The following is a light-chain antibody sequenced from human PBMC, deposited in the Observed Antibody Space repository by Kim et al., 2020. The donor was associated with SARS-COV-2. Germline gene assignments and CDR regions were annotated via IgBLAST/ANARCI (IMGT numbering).Light chain of an antibody. V-gene: IGKV1-27*01. J-gene: IGKJ1*01. Sequence: DIQMTQSPSSLSASVGDRVTITCRESQGINKYLAWYQQRPGKVPKLLIYAASTLQSGVPSRFSGSGSGTDFTLTISSLQPEDVAIYYYIKYIRAPWTNRQRIKVDIK. CDR3: IKYIRAPWT. CDR2: AAS. CDR1: QGINKY.